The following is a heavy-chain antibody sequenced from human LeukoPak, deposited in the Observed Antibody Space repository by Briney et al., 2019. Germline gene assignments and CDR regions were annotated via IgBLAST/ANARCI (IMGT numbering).Heavy chain of an antibody. J-gene: IGHJ4*02. V-gene: IGHV4-31*11. D-gene: IGHD3-9*01. CDR2: IYYSGST. CDR3: ARGSGFDWLPFDY. Sequence: SETLSLTCAVYGGSFSGYYWSWIRQHPGKGLEWIGYIYYSGSTYYNPSLKSRVTISVDTSKNQFSLKLSSVTAADTAVYYCARGSGFDWLPFDYWGQGTLVTVSS. CDR1: GGSFSGYY.